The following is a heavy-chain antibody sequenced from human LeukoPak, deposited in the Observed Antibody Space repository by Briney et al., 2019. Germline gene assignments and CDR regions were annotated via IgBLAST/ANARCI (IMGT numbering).Heavy chain of an antibody. V-gene: IGHV4-34*01. D-gene: IGHD2-2*01. CDR2: INHSGST. J-gene: IGHJ4*02. CDR1: GGSFSGYY. Sequence: PSETLSLTSAVYGGSFSGYYWSWIRQPPGKGLEWIGEINHSGSTNYNPSLKSRVTISVDTSKNQFSLKLSSVTAADTAVYYCAREGGVGCSSTSCPLDYWGQGTLVTVSS. CDR3: AREGGVGCSSTSCPLDY.